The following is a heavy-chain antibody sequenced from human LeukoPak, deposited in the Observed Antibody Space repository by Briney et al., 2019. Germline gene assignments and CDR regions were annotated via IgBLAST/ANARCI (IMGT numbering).Heavy chain of an antibody. J-gene: IGHJ4*02. CDR3: ATIAAAGPFDY. CDR2: ISSSGSTI. D-gene: IGHD6-13*01. V-gene: IGHV3-11*01. Sequence: SGGSLRLSCAASGFTFSDYYMSWIRQAPGKGLEWVSYISSSGSTIYYADSVKGRFTISRDNAKNSLYLQMNSLRAEDTAVYYCATIAAAGPFDYCGQGTLVTVSS. CDR1: GFTFSDYY.